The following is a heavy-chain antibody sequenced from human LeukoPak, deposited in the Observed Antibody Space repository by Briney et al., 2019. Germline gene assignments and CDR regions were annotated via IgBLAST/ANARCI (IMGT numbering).Heavy chain of an antibody. CDR1: GYSFTNYW. CDR3: ARRYCSGSSCYLFDY. J-gene: IGHJ4*02. CDR2: IHPRDSDT. Sequence: GESLKISCKGSGYSFTNYWIGWVRQMPGKGLEWMGIIHPRDSDTRYSSSFQGQVTISADKSISTAYLQWSSLKAPDTAMYYCARRYCSGSSCYLFDYWGQGTLVTVSS. V-gene: IGHV5-51*01. D-gene: IGHD2-15*01.